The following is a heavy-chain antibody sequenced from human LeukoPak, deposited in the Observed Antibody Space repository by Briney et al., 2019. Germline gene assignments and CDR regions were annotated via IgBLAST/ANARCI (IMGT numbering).Heavy chain of an antibody. Sequence: PSETLSLTCAVSGGSISSGGYSWSWIRQPPGKGLEWIGYIYHSGSTYYNPSLKSRVTISVDRSRNQFSLKLSSVTAADTAVYYCARGGCSGGSCYRSSTNWFDPWGQGTLVTVSS. CDR2: IYHSGST. CDR3: ARGGCSGGSCYRSSTNWFDP. D-gene: IGHD2-15*01. CDR1: GGSISSGGYS. J-gene: IGHJ5*02. V-gene: IGHV4-30-2*01.